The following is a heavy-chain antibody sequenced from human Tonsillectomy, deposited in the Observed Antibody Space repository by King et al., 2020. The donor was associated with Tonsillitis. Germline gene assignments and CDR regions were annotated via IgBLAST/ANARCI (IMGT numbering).Heavy chain of an antibody. J-gene: IGHJ3*02. CDR3: ATDFGSEDGFDI. Sequence: VQLQQWGAGLLKPSETLSLTCAVYGGSFTGYYWSWIRQPPGKGLEWIGEIQNSGSTNYNPSLKSRVTISIDASKNQFPLNLSSVTAADTAVYYCATDFGSEDGFDIWGQGTMVTVSS. CDR1: GGSFTGYY. V-gene: IGHV4-34*01. D-gene: IGHD3-10*01. CDR2: IQNSGST.